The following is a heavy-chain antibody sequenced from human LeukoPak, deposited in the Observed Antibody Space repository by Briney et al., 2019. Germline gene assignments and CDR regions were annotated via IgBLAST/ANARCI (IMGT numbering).Heavy chain of an antibody. CDR3: AKDRLLWFGEFLYYFDY. Sequence: GGSLRLSCAASGFTFSSYAMSWVRQAPGKGLEWVSAISGSGGSTYYADSVKGRFTISRDNSKNTLYLQINSLRAEDTAVYYCAKDRLLWFGEFLYYFDYWGQGTLVTVSS. V-gene: IGHV3-23*01. J-gene: IGHJ4*02. CDR2: ISGSGGST. CDR1: GFTFSSYA. D-gene: IGHD3-10*01.